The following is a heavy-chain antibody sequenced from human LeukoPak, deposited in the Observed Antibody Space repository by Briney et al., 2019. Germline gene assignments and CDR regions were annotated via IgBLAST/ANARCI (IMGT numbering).Heavy chain of an antibody. CDR2: IYTSGAT. D-gene: IGHD3-22*01. CDR3: ARVSRGPHPYYYDSSGYMDY. CDR1: SGSISGHY. Sequence: PSETLSLTCTVTSGSISGHYWSWIRQPAGKEMQWIGRIYTSGATNYNPSLKSRVTMSIGTSKNQFSLKLTSVTAADTAVYYCARVSRGPHPYYYDSSGYMDYWGQGTLVTVSS. V-gene: IGHV4-4*07. J-gene: IGHJ4*02.